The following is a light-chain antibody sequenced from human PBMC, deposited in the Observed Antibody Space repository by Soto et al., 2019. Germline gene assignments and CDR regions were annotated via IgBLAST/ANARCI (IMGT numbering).Light chain of an antibody. CDR3: SSYTSSSPYV. CDR1: SSDVGSYNL. J-gene: IGLJ1*01. Sequence: QSVLTQPASVSGSPGQSITLSCTGTSSDVGSYNLVSWYQQHPGKAPKLMIYEVSNRPSGVSNRFSGSKSGNTASLTISGLQAEDEADYYCSSYTSSSPYVFGTGTKLTVL. V-gene: IGLV2-14*02. CDR2: EVS.